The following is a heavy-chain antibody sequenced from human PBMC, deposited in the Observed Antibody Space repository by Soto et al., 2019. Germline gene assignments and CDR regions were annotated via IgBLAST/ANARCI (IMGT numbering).Heavy chain of an antibody. J-gene: IGHJ6*02. D-gene: IGHD3-10*01. V-gene: IGHV4-59*01. CDR2: VYYSGNT. CDR1: GGSISSYC. Sequence: SETLSLTCSVSGGSISSYCWSWIRQPPGKGLEWIGNVYYSGNTNYNPSLNSRVTISIDTSKNQFSLKLSSVTAADTGVYFCAGVFGEWGVDYYYYYGMDVWGQGTTVTVSS. CDR3: AGVFGEWGVDYYYYYGMDV.